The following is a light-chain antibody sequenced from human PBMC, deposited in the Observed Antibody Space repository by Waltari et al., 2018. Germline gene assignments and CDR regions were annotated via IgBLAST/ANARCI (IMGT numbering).Light chain of an antibody. Sequence: QSVLTQPPSASGTPGQGVTISCSGGASNIGNNVVNWYQQVPGKAPKLLIYRSDRRPAGDPDRFSGSKSGTSASLAISGLQSEDEADYYCAAWDDSLNGRWVFGGGTKVTVL. CDR3: AAWDDSLNGRWV. CDR2: RSD. V-gene: IGLV1-44*01. CDR1: ASNIGNNV. J-gene: IGLJ3*02.